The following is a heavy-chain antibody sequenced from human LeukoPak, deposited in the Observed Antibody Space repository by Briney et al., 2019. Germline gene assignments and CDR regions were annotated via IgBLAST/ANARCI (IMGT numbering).Heavy chain of an antibody. CDR2: INEVGSAT. D-gene: IGHD3-10*02. J-gene: IGHJ4*02. CDR1: GFTFSSYW. CDR3: VRDMFGGRDY. Sequence: GGSLRLSCAASGFTFSSYWMHWVRQVPGKGLAWVSRINEVGSATSNADSVKGRFTISRDNAKNALYLQMNSLRAEDAAVYYCVRDMFGGRDYWGQGTLVTVSS. V-gene: IGHV3-74*01.